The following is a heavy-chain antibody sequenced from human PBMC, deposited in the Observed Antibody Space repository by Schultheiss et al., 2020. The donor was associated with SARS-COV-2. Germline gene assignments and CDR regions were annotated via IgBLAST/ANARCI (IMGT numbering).Heavy chain of an antibody. Sequence: ASVKVSCKASGYTFTGYYMHWVRQAPGQGLEWMGWINPNSGGTNYAQKFQGRVTMTTDTSTSTAYMELRSLRSDDTAVYYCARRAAAEHNWFDPWGQGTLVTVSS. V-gene: IGHV1-2*02. J-gene: IGHJ5*02. CDR3: ARRAAAEHNWFDP. D-gene: IGHD6-25*01. CDR1: GYTFTGYY. CDR2: INPNSGGT.